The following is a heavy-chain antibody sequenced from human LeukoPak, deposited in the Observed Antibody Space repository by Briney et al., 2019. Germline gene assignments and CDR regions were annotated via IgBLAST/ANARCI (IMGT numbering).Heavy chain of an antibody. CDR1: GFTVSSNY. D-gene: IGHD5-18*01. J-gene: IGHJ4*02. V-gene: IGHV3-53*01. CDR3: ARVPYSYGPLDY. Sequence: SGGSLRLSCAASGFTVSSNYMSWVSQAPGKGLEWVSVIYSGGSTYYADSVKGRFTISRDNSKNTLYLQMNSLRAEDTAVYYCARVPYSYGPLDYWGQGTLVTVSS. CDR2: IYSGGST.